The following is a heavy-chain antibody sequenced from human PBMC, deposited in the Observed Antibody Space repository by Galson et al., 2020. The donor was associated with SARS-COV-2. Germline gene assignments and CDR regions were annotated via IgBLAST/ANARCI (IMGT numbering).Heavy chain of an antibody. D-gene: IGHD1-26*01. Sequence: SLRLSCAASGFTFTIFTFHWVRQAPGKGLEWVAVTSYDGTSHYYTDSVKGRFTISRDNSKNMLFLQMNSLRVEDTAVYYCARAASGSYYNAFDPWGQGTMVTVSS. V-gene: IGHV3-30-3*01. CDR3: ARAASGSYYNAFDP. CDR1: GFTFTIFT. J-gene: IGHJ5*02. CDR2: TSYDGTSH.